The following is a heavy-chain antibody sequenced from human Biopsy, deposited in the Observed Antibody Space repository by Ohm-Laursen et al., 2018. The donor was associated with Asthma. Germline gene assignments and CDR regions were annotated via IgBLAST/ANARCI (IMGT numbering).Heavy chain of an antibody. CDR2: ISVYNGNT. CDR3: ARAVDYSHYYGIDV. Sequence: GASVKVSCKTSGYTFSSAGITWVRQAPGQGLEWMGWISVYNGNTNVAQKLQDRVTMITDTSTSTAYMELRSLRSDDTAVYFCARAVDYSHYYGIDVWGQGTTVTVS. D-gene: IGHD3-10*01. CDR1: GYTFSSAG. V-gene: IGHV1-18*01. J-gene: IGHJ6*02.